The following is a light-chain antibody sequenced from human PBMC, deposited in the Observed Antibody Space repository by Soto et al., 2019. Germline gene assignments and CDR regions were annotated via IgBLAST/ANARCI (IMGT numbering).Light chain of an antibody. J-gene: IGKJ3*01. CDR3: QLYGTSPL. V-gene: IGKV3-20*01. Sequence: EIVLTQSPGTLSLSPGERATLSCRASQSVSSDYLAWYQQRPGQAPRLLIYGASSRATAIPDRFSGSGSGTDFTLTISRLEPEDFAVYYCQLYGTSPLFGPGTKVDIK. CDR2: GAS. CDR1: QSVSSDY.